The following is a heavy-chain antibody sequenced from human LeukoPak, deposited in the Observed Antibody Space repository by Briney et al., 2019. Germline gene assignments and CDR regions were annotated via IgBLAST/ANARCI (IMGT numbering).Heavy chain of an antibody. Sequence: SETLSLTCTVSGGSISSHYWSWIRQPPGKGLEWIGYIYYSGSTNYNPSLKSRVTISVDTSKSQFSLKLSSVTAADTAVYYCARLVVAARDYYYYYMDVWGKGTTVTVS. V-gene: IGHV4-59*11. CDR2: IYYSGST. CDR3: ARLVVAARDYYYYYMDV. J-gene: IGHJ6*03. D-gene: IGHD2-15*01. CDR1: GGSISSHY.